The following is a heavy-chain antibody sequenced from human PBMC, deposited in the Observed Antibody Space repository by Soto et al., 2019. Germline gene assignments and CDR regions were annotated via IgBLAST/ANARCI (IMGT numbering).Heavy chain of an antibody. Sequence: ASVKVSCKASGYTFTGYYMHWVRQAPGQGLEWMGWINPNSGGTNYAQKFQGWVTMTRDTSISTAYMELSRLRSDDTAVYYCARSLLTGYYYYYGMDVWGQGTTVTASS. CDR2: INPNSGGT. D-gene: IGHD3-9*01. J-gene: IGHJ6*01. CDR1: GYTFTGYY. CDR3: ARSLLTGYYYYYGMDV. V-gene: IGHV1-2*04.